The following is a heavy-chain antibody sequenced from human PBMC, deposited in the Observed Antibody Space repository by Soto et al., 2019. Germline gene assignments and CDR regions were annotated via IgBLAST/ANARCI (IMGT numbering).Heavy chain of an antibody. CDR3: VQSRCGGDCLQSYSSHSYDGLDV. V-gene: IGHV2-5*02. CDR1: GFSLSTTGVG. CDR2: IYWDDDK. Sequence: QITLKESGPTLVKPTQTLTLTRTFSGFSLSTTGVGVGWIRQPPGKALEWLALIYWDDDKRYNPSLTSRIPITKDTSKNQVVLAMTNVDPVDTATYYCVQSRCGGDCLQSYSSHSYDGLDVWGQGTTVTVSS. D-gene: IGHD2-21*02. J-gene: IGHJ6*02.